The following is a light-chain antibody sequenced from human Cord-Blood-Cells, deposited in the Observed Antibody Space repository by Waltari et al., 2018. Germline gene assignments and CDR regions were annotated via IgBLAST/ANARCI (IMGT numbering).Light chain of an antibody. Sequence: EIVLTKSPGTLSLSPGEGATLSCSASQSVSSSYLAWYQQKPGQAPRLLIYGASSRATGIPDRFSGSGSGTDFTLTISRLEPEDFAVYYCQQYGSSPRTFGQGTKVEIK. CDR2: GAS. V-gene: IGKV3-20*01. J-gene: IGKJ1*01. CDR1: QSVSSSY. CDR3: QQYGSSPRT.